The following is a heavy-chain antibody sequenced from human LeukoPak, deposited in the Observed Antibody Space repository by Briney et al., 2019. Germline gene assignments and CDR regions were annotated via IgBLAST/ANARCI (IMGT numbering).Heavy chain of an antibody. V-gene: IGHV3-33*01. CDR3: ASDLLYNGSYSWYLDL. J-gene: IGHJ2*01. CDR2: IYYDGSNK. D-gene: IGHD1-26*01. Sequence: GRSLRLSCAVSGFTFSRNGMHPVRQAPGKGLEWVALIYYDGSNKYYVDSVKGRFTISRDNSKNMVYLQMNSLRAEDTAVYYCASDLLYNGSYSWYLDLWGRGTPVTVSS. CDR1: GFTFSRNG.